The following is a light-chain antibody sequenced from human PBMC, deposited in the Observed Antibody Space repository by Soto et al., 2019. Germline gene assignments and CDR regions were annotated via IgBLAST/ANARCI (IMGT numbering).Light chain of an antibody. CDR3: SFYTSPSRV. CDR2: DVS. V-gene: IGLV2-18*01. CDR1: SSDIDTYNR. Sequence: QSALTQPPSVSGSPGQSVTISCTGTSSDIDTYNRVSWYQQPPGTAPKLIIYDVSNRPSGVPDRFSGSKSGNTASLTISGLQAEDEADYYCSFYTSPSRVFGGGTKLTVL. J-gene: IGLJ3*02.